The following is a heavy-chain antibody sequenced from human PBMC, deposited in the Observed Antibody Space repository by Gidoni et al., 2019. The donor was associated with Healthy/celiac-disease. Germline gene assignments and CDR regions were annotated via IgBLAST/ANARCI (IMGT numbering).Heavy chain of an antibody. D-gene: IGHD3-10*01. V-gene: IGHV3-30*18. Sequence: QVQLVESGGGVVQPGRSLRLSCAASGFTFSSYGMHWVRQAPGKGLEWVAVISYDGSNKYYADSVKGRFTISRDNSKNTLYLQMNSLRAEDTAVYYCAKDGLWFGELLSNWFDPWGQGTLVTVSS. CDR2: ISYDGSNK. J-gene: IGHJ5*02. CDR1: GFTFSSYG. CDR3: AKDGLWFGELLSNWFDP.